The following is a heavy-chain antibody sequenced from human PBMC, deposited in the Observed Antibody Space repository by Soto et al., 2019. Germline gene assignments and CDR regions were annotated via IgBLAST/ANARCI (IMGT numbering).Heavy chain of an antibody. CDR3: ARDIDG. Sequence: EVQVVESGGGLVQPGGSLRLSCAASGFTFSSYSMNWVRQAPGKGLEWVSYISSSSSTKFYADSVKGRFTISRDNARNSLYLHMNSVRGEDTAVYYCARDIDGGGQGALVNVSS. D-gene: IGHD2-15*01. CDR1: GFTFSSYS. V-gene: IGHV3-48*01. CDR2: ISSSSSTK. J-gene: IGHJ1*01.